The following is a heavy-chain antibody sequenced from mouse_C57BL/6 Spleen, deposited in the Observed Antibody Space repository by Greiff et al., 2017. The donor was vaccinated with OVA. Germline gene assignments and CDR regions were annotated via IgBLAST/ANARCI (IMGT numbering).Heavy chain of an antibody. CDR1: GYTFTSYW. D-gene: IGHD1-1*01. V-gene: IGHV1-72*01. CDR3: ARPVVAPDWYFDV. Sequence: LKPGAELVKPGASVKLSCKASGYTFTSYWMHWVKQRPGRGLEWIGRIDPNSGGTKYNEKFKSKATLTVDKPSSTAYMQLSSLTSEDAAVYYCARPVVAPDWYFDVWGTGTTVTVSA. CDR2: IDPNSGGT. J-gene: IGHJ1*03.